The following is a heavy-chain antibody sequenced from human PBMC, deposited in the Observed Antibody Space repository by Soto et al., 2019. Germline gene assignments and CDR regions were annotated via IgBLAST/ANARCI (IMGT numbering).Heavy chain of an antibody. Sequence: QVQLVQSGAEVKKPGSSVKVSCKASGGTFSSYAISWVRQAPGQGLEWMGGIIPIFGTANYAQKFQGRVTITADESTTTADMELSSLRSEDTAVYYCARGRDYYSVNYYYGMDVWGQGTTVTVSS. CDR1: GGTFSSYA. J-gene: IGHJ6*02. CDR3: ARGRDYYSVNYYYGMDV. CDR2: IIPIFGTA. D-gene: IGHD3-22*01. V-gene: IGHV1-69*12.